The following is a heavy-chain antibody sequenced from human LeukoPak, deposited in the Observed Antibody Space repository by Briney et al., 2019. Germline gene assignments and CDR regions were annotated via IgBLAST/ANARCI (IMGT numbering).Heavy chain of an antibody. CDR2: FDPEDGET. J-gene: IGHJ6*02. Sequence: ASVKVSCKVSGYTLTELSMHWVRQAPGKGLEWVGGFDPEDGETIYAQKFQGRVTMTEDTSTDTAYMELSSLRSEDTAVYYCATPYYYGSGSYKPQDYYYYYGMDVWGQGTTVTVSS. CDR3: ATPYYYGSGSYKPQDYYYYYGMDV. CDR1: GYTLTELS. D-gene: IGHD3-10*01. V-gene: IGHV1-24*01.